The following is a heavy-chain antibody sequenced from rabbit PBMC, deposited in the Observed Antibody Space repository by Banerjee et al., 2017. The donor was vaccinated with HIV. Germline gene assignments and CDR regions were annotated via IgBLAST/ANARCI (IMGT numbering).Heavy chain of an antibody. V-gene: IGHV1S45*01. Sequence: QEQLEESGGDLVKPEGSLTLTCTASGFSFSNKYVMCWVRQAPGKGLEWIGCILTNNGGTYYASWAKGRFTISKTSSTTVTLQMTSLTATNTATYFCARASGYLTDLDLWGQGTLVTVS. D-gene: IGHD1-1*01. CDR3: ARASGYLTDLDL. J-gene: IGHJ6*01. CDR1: GFSFSNKYV. CDR2: ILTNNGGT.